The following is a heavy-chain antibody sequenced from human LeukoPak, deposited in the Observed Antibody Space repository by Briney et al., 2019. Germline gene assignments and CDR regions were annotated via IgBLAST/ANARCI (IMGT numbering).Heavy chain of an antibody. D-gene: IGHD3-10*01. J-gene: IGHJ6*03. CDR2: ISYDGSNK. V-gene: IGHV3-30*14. CDR1: GFTFSSYA. Sequence: GGSLRLSCAASGFTFSSYAMHWVRQAPGKGLEWVAVISYDGSNKYYADSVKGRFTISRDNSKNTLYLQMNSLRAEDTAVYYCARVRKDIQSMVRGQNYYYYMDVWGKGTTVTISS. CDR3: ARVRKDIQSMVRGQNYYYYMDV.